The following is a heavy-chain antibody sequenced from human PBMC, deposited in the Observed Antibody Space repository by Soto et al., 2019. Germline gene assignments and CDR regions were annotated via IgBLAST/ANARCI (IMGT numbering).Heavy chain of an antibody. CDR2: ISGSGGST. V-gene: IGHV3-23*01. D-gene: IGHD6-13*01. Sequence: SLRLSCAASGFTFSSYAMTWVRQAPGKGLEWVSAISGSGGSTYYADSVRGRFTISRDNSKNTLYLQMNSLRAEDTAVYYCAKEPIIAPAGIYYYMDVWGTGTTVTVSS. J-gene: IGHJ6*03. CDR1: GFTFSSYA. CDR3: AKEPIIAPAGIYYYMDV.